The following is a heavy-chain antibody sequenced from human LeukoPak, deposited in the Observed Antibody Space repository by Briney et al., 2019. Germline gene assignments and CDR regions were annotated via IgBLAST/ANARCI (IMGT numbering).Heavy chain of an antibody. CDR3: ARDQVDSYDSSGYYAWFDP. V-gene: IGHV4-30-2*01. D-gene: IGHD3-22*01. CDR2: INHSGST. Sequence: PSQTLSLTCAVSGGSISSDGYFWSWIRQPPGKGLEWIGNINHSGSTYYNPSFRSRVTISIDRSKNQVSLMLRSVTAADTAMYYCARDQVDSYDSSGYYAWFDPWGQGTLVIASS. J-gene: IGHJ5*02. CDR1: GGSISSDGYF.